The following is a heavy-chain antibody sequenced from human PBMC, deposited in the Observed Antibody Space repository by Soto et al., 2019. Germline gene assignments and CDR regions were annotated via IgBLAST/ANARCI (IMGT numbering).Heavy chain of an antibody. J-gene: IGHJ4*02. CDR1: GGTFSTYA. CDR2: IIPMFGTA. D-gene: IGHD5-12*01. V-gene: IGHV1-69*12. Sequence: QVQLVQSGAEVKKPESSVKVSCKAPGGTFSTYAISWVRQSPGQGLEWMGGIIPMFGTANYAQRFQDRVTITADESTNTGCMGLSSLVSEDTAVYFCASGMQLWLRRINNGYSGWGQGTLVTVSS. CDR3: ASGMQLWLRRINNGYSG.